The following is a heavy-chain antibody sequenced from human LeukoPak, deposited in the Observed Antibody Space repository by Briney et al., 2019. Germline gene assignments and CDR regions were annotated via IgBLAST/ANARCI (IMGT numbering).Heavy chain of an antibody. V-gene: IGHV3-66*01. D-gene: IGHD1-26*01. CDR3: ARGILVGATTSSTRYFDY. CDR2: IYSGGST. J-gene: IGHJ4*02. CDR1: GFTVSSNY. Sequence: GGSLRLSCAASGFTVSSNYMSWVRQAPGKGLEWVSVIYSGGSTYYADSVKGRFTISRDNAKNSLYLQMNSLRVEDTAVYFCARGILVGATTSSTRYFDYWGQGTLVTVSS.